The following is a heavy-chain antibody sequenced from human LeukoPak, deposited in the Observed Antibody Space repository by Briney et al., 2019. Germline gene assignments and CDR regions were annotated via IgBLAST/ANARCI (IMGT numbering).Heavy chain of an antibody. CDR1: GGSISGHY. V-gene: IGHV4-59*11. CDR2: VYYSGET. CDR3: ARLHGDSTAIFDY. D-gene: IGHD2-21*01. J-gene: IGHJ4*02. Sequence: SETLSLTCTVSGGSISGHYWSWIRQPPAKGLVWVGYVYYSGETNYNPSLKSRVTISVDTSKNQFSLKLTSVTAADTAVYYCARLHGDSTAIFDYWGQGILVSVSS.